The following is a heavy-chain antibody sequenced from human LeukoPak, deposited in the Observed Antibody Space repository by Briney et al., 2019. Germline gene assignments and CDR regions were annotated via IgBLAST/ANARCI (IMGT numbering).Heavy chain of an antibody. J-gene: IGHJ4*02. CDR2: ISGSGGST. D-gene: IGHD6-19*01. CDR1: GFPFSSYA. V-gene: IGHV3-23*01. Sequence: GSLSLSCAASGFPFSSYAMSWVRPAPGKGLEWVSAISGSGGSTYNADSVKGRFTISRDNSKNTLYLQMNSLRAEDTAVYYCAKVSHSSGWYLDYWGQGTLVTVSS. CDR3: AKVSHSSGWYLDY.